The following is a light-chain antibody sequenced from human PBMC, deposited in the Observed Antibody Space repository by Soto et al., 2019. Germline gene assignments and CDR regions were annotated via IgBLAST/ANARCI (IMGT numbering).Light chain of an antibody. CDR2: EVS. V-gene: IGLV2-14*01. Sequence: QAVVTQPASVSGSPGQSITISCTGASSDVGGYDFVSWYQQHPGKAPKLMIYEVSNRPSGVSSRFSGSKSGNTASLTISGLQADDEADYYCSSYTSSSDFYVFGTGTKLTVL. J-gene: IGLJ1*01. CDR1: SSDVGGYDF. CDR3: SSYTSSSDFYV.